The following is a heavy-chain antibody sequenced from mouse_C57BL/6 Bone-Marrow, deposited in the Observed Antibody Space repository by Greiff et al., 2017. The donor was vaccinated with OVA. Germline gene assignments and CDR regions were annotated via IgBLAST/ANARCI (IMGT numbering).Heavy chain of an antibody. CDR3: ARGQSSYVKYYFDY. D-gene: IGHD1-1*01. CDR1: GYTFTDYD. V-gene: IGHV1-18*01. J-gene: IGHJ2*01. CDR2: INPNNGGT. Sequence: EVQLQQSGPELVKPGASVTIPCKASGYTFTDYDMDWVKQSHGKSLEWIGDINPNNGGTIYNQKFKGKATLTVDKSSSTAYMELRSLTSEDTAVYYCARGQSSYVKYYFDYWGQGTTLTVSS.